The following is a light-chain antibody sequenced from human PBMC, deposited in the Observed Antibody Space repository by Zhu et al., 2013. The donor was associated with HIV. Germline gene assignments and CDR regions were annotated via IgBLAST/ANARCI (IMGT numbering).Light chain of an antibody. CDR2: DAS. J-gene: IGKJ4*01. V-gene: IGKV3D-20*02. CDR3: QQRSNWPPLT. Sequence: EIVLTQSPGTLSLSPGETATLSCRASQSVGSRSLAWYQQKPGQAPRLLIYDASIRATGIADRFSGSGYETDFTLTISSLEPEDFAVYYCQQRSNWPPLTFGGGTKVEIK. CDR1: QSVGSRS.